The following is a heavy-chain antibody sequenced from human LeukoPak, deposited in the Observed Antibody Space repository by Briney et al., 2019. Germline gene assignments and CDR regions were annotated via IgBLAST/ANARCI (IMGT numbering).Heavy chain of an antibody. Sequence: GGSLRLSCAASGFTFSSYAMSWVRQAPGKGLEWVSAISGSGGSTYYADSVKGRFTISRDNSKNTLYLQMNSLRAEDTAVYYCARDLVEQLAPDYYYGMDVWGQGTTVTVSS. CDR2: ISGSGGST. CDR3: ARDLVEQLAPDYYYGMDV. J-gene: IGHJ6*02. V-gene: IGHV3-23*01. D-gene: IGHD6-6*01. CDR1: GFTFSSYA.